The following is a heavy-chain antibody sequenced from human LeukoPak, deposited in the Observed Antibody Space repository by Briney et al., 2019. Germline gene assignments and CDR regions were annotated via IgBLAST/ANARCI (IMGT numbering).Heavy chain of an antibody. Sequence: PSETLSLTCTVSGGSISSSSYYWGWIPQPPGKGLEWIGSIYYSGSTYYNPSLKSRVTISVDTSKNQFSLKLSSVTAADTAVYYCARQLRSGGSCYSDYWGQGTLVTVSS. D-gene: IGHD2-15*01. V-gene: IGHV4-39*01. CDR2: IYYSGST. CDR1: GGSISSSSYY. J-gene: IGHJ4*02. CDR3: ARQLRSGGSCYSDY.